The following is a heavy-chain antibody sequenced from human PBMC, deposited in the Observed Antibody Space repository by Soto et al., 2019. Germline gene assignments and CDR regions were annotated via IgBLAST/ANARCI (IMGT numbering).Heavy chain of an antibody. CDR1: DDSINSDKYY. CDR3: ARLEGLATISYYFDF. CDR2: IYYRGNA. D-gene: IGHD3-9*01. Sequence: QLQLQESGPGLVKPSETLSLTCSVSDDSINSDKYYWGWIRQPPGKGLEWIGSIYYRGNAYYTPSLQTRSTISLAKSSSQSSLKLNSVTAADSAVYFCARLEGLATISYYFDFWGPGALVTVSS. J-gene: IGHJ4*02. V-gene: IGHV4-39*01.